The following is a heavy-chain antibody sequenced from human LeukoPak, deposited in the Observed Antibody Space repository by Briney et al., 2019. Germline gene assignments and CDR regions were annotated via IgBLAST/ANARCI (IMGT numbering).Heavy chain of an antibody. J-gene: IGHJ4*02. CDR1: GFTFSSYS. D-gene: IGHD2-8*01. CDR2: ISSSSSYI. Sequence: GGSLRLSCAASGFTFSSYSMNWVRQAPGKGLEWVSCISSSSSYIYYADSVKGRFTISRDNAKNSLYLQMNSLRAEDTAVYYCASSYCTNGVCYTGYFDYWGQGTLVTVSS. CDR3: ASSYCTNGVCYTGYFDY. V-gene: IGHV3-21*01.